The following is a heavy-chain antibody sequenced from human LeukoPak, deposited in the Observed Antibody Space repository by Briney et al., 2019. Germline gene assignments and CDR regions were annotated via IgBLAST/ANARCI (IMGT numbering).Heavy chain of an antibody. D-gene: IGHD4-11*01. J-gene: IGHJ4*02. V-gene: IGHV3-33*06. CDR2: IWSDGTEK. CDR1: GFTFSDYY. Sequence: PGGSLRLSCAASGFTFSDYYMTWVRQAPGKGLEWVAVIWSDGTEKYYGDAVKGRFTISRDNSRNTLYLQMNNLGDDDTAVYYCAKDAQRGFDYSNSLEYWGQGTLVIVSS. CDR3: AKDAQRGFDYSNSLEY.